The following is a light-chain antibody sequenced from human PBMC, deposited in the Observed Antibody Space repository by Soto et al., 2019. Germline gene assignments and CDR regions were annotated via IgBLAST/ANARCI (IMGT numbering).Light chain of an antibody. CDR2: GAS. CDR3: QQYGSSPFT. V-gene: IGKV3-20*01. Sequence: EIVLTQSPGTLSLSPGDRATVSCRASQSVRSFVAWYQQKPGQAPRLLIYGASSRATGIPDRFSGSGSGTDFTLTISRLEPEDFAVYYCQQYGSSPFTFGPGTKVDI. J-gene: IGKJ3*01. CDR1: QSVRSF.